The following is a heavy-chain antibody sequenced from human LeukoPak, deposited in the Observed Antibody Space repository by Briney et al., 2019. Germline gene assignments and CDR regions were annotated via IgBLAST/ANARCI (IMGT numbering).Heavy chain of an antibody. CDR2: IRYDGSNK. Sequence: PGGSLRLSCAASGFTFSSYGMYWVRQAPGKGLEWVAFIRYDGSNKYYADSVKGRFTISRDNSKNTLYVQMNSLRGEDTAVYYCAKSSNWAYYFDYWGQGTLVTVSS. CDR1: GFTFSSYG. V-gene: IGHV3-30*02. CDR3: AKSSNWAYYFDY. D-gene: IGHD7-27*01. J-gene: IGHJ4*02.